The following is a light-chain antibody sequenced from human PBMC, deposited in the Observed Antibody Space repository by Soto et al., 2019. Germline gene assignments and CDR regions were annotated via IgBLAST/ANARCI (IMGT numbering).Light chain of an antibody. J-gene: IGKJ1*01. CDR1: QSVSSSY. Sequence: EIVLTQSPGTLSLSPGERATLSCRASQSVSSSYLAWYQQKPGQAPRLLIYGASSRATGIPDRFSGSGSGTDFTLTISRLVPEEFAVYYCQQYGSSPTFGQGTKVAIK. V-gene: IGKV3-20*01. CDR3: QQYGSSPT. CDR2: GAS.